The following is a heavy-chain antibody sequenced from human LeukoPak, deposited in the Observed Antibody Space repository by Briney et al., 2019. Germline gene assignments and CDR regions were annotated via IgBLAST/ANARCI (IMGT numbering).Heavy chain of an antibody. CDR2: INSDGINT. D-gene: IGHD6-19*01. Sequence: PGGSLRLSCAASGFTFSNYWMHWVRPAPGKGLVWVSRINSDGINTSYADSVKGRFTISRDNAKNTLNLQMNSLRAEDTALYYCAKDRWPVLSTKSNGWSPLDSWGQGTLVIVSS. J-gene: IGHJ4*02. CDR1: GFTFSNYW. V-gene: IGHV3-74*01. CDR3: AKDRWPVLSTKSNGWSPLDS.